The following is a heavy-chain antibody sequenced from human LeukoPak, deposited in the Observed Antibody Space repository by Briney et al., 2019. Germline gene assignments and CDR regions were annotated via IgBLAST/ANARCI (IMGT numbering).Heavy chain of an antibody. V-gene: IGHV3-20*04. CDR1: GFTFDDYG. CDR3: ARVYGDYEYYFDY. J-gene: IGHJ4*02. Sequence: GGSLRLSCTASGFTFDDYGMSWVRQAPGKGLEWVSGIDWNGGSTGYADSVKGRFTISRDNAKNSLYLQMNSLRAEDTALYYCARVYGDYEYYFDYWGQGTLVTVSS. D-gene: IGHD4-17*01. CDR2: IDWNGGST.